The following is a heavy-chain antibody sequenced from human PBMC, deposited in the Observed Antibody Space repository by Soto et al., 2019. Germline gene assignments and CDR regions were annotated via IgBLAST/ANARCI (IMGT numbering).Heavy chain of an antibody. CDR2: IRSKANNYAT. CDR1: GFIFSGSA. V-gene: IGHV3-73*01. J-gene: IGHJ4*02. Sequence: EVQLVESGGGLVQPGESLKVSCAVSGFIFSGSAMDWVRQAAGKGLEWGGRIRSKANNYATACVASVKGRFTISRDDSKSTAYLQMNSPKSEDTAVYYCTRGYGDYVRDYWGQGTLVTVSS. CDR3: TRGYGDYVRDY. D-gene: IGHD4-17*01.